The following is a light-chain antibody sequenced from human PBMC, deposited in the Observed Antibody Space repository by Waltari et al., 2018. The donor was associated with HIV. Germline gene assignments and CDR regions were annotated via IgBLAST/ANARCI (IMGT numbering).Light chain of an antibody. CDR3: QQRNNWPPSVT. Sequence: EIVLTQSPGTLSLSPGEGATLSCRASQSVSSYVAWYQHTPGQAPRLLIYDASKRATGIPARFSGSGSGTYFTLTISSLEPEDFAVYYCQQRNNWPPSVTFGGGTRVEI. CDR1: QSVSSY. CDR2: DAS. V-gene: IGKV3-11*01. J-gene: IGKJ4*01.